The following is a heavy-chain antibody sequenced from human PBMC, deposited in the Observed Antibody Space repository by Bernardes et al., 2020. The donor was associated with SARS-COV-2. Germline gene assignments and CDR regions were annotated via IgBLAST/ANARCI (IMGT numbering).Heavy chain of an antibody. D-gene: IGHD2-2*01. Sequence: GASLKISSKGSGYNFTTYWIGWVRQMPGKGLEWMGSIYPGDSDTRYSPSFQGQVTISADKSIGTAYLQWSFLKASDTAMYYCARQGCSSTSCYRPTYFDYWGQGTLVTVSS. J-gene: IGHJ4*02. CDR3: ARQGCSSTSCYRPTYFDY. V-gene: IGHV5-51*01. CDR1: GYNFTTYW. CDR2: IYPGDSDT.